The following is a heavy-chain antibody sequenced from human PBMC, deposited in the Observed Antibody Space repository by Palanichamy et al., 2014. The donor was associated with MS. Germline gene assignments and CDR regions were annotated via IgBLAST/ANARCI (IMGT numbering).Heavy chain of an antibody. D-gene: IGHD6-6*01. J-gene: IGHJ4*02. V-gene: IGHV1-8*01. Sequence: QVQLVQFGAEVKKPGASVKVSCKASGCSFSSYDINWVRQATGQGLEWMGWMNPNSGNTGYAQKFQGRVTMTRNTSISTAYMELSSLRSEDTAVYYCARDYSSSSRDWDYWGQGTLVTVSP. CDR1: GCSFSSYD. CDR3: ARDYSSSSRDWDY. CDR2: MNPNSGNT.